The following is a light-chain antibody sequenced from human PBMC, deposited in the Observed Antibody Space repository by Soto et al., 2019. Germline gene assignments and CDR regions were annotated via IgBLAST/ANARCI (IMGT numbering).Light chain of an antibody. CDR2: DAS. CDR1: QDISKY. V-gene: IGKV1-33*01. Sequence: DIQMTQSPSSLSASVGDRVTITCQASQDISKYLNWYQHRPGKAPQVLIFDASNLETGVPSRFSGSGSERHFTLTITSLQPEDFATYYCQQYDGIPFTFGPGTTVDI. CDR3: QQYDGIPFT. J-gene: IGKJ3*01.